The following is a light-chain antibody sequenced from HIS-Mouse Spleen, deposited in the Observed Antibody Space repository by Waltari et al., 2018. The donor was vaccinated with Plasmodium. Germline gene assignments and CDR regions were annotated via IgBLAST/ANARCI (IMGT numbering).Light chain of an antibody. V-gene: IGLV2-14*03. J-gene: IGLJ2*01. CDR3: SSYTSSSTHVV. CDR1: SSDVGGYNY. CDR2: DVS. Sequence: QSALTQPASVSGSPGQSITISCTGTSSDVGGYNYVSWYQQHPGKAPKLMIYDVSNRTSGVSNRFSCSKSGNTASLTISGLQAEDEADYYCSSYTSSSTHVVFGGGTKLTVL.